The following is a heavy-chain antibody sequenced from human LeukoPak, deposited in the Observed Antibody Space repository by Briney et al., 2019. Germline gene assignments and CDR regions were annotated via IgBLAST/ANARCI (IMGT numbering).Heavy chain of an antibody. CDR3: ARNSAYDFWSGYYTGLFDY. J-gene: IGHJ4*02. D-gene: IGHD3-3*01. CDR1: GYSISSDYY. V-gene: IGHV4-38-2*02. Sequence: PSETLSLTCTVSGYSISSDYYWGWIRQPPGRGLEWIGTIYHSGSTYYNPSLKSRVTISVDTSKNQFSLKLSSVTAADTAVYYCARNSAYDFWSGYYTGLFDYWGQGTLVTVSS. CDR2: IYHSGST.